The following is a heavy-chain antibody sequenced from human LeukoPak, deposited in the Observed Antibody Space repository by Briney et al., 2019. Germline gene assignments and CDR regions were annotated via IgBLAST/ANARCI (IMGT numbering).Heavy chain of an antibody. D-gene: IGHD4-17*01. J-gene: IGHJ5*02. V-gene: IGHV3-74*01. Sequence: GGSLRLSCAASGFTFSGSWMHWVRRAPGKGLVWVSLIKTDGSRTTYADSVKGRFTISRDNAKNTLYLQMNSLRAEDTAVYYCARLDYGEGWFDPWGQGTLVTVSS. CDR3: ARLDYGEGWFDP. CDR2: IKTDGSRT. CDR1: GFTFSGSW.